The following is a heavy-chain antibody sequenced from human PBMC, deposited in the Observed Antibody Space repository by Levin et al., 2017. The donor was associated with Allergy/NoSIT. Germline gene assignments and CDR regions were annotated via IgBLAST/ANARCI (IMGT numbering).Heavy chain of an antibody. CDR2: LNSGGDT. J-gene: IGHJ4*02. Sequence: GASVKVSCAASGFTVSGNYMSWVRQALGKGLEWVSTLNSGGDTYYADSVKGRFTISRDNSKNMVNLQINSLRDEDTAVYYCARGTVGGARFDHWGQGTLVTVSS. CDR1: GFTVSGNY. CDR3: ARGTVGGARFDH. D-gene: IGHD1-14*01. V-gene: IGHV3-66*02.